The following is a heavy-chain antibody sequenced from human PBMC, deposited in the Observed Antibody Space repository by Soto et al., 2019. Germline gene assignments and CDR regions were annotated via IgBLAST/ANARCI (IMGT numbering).Heavy chain of an antibody. D-gene: IGHD3-10*01. Sequence: PSETLSLTCTVSGGSISSGCYYWSWMRQQPGKGLEWVGYIYYSGSTNYHPSLKSRITISIDTSKNQFSLKLSSVTAADTAVYYCARIVLWAMVRGVILYDAFEIWGQGTMVTVSS. CDR1: GGSISSGCYY. J-gene: IGHJ3*02. CDR3: ARIVLWAMVRGVILYDAFEI. CDR2: IYYSGST. V-gene: IGHV4-31*03.